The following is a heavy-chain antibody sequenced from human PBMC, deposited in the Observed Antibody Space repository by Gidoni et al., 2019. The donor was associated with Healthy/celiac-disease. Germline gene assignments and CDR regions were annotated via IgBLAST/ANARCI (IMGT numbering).Heavy chain of an antibody. D-gene: IGHD4-17*01. CDR2: ISYAGSNK. CDR3: AKDWGLGWDDYEDY. Sequence: QVQLVESGGGVVQPGRSLRLSCAASGFTFSSYGMHWVRQAPGKGLEWVAVISYAGSNKYYADSVKGRFTISRDNSKNTLYLQMNSLRAEDTAVYYCAKDWGLGWDDYEDYWGQGTLVTVSS. J-gene: IGHJ4*02. V-gene: IGHV3-30*18. CDR1: GFTFSSYG.